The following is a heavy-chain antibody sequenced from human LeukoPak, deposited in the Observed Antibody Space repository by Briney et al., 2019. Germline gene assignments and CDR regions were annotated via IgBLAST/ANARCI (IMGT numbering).Heavy chain of an antibody. CDR1: GGSISSGGYS. D-gene: IGHD6-13*01. Sequence: PSETLSLTCAVSGGSISSGGYSWSWIRQPPGKGLEWIGEINHSGSTNYNPSLKSRVTISVDTSKNQFSLKLSSVTAADTAVYYCASLGAAARNFDYWGQGTLVTVSS. CDR2: INHSGST. J-gene: IGHJ4*02. CDR3: ASLGAAARNFDY. V-gene: IGHV4-30-2*01.